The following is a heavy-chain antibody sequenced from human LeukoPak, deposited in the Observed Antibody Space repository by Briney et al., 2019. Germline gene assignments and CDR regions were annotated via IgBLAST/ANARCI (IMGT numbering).Heavy chain of an antibody. CDR3: ARGGGLDV. J-gene: IGHJ6*02. CDR1: GLTVSSNY. CDR2: IYSGGST. D-gene: IGHD3-16*01. Sequence: PGGSLRLSCAASGLTVSSNYMSWVRQAPGKGLEWVAVIYSGGSTYYADSVKGRFTISRDNAKNSLYLQMSNLRAEDTAVYFCARGGGLDVWGQGATVTVSS. V-gene: IGHV3-53*01.